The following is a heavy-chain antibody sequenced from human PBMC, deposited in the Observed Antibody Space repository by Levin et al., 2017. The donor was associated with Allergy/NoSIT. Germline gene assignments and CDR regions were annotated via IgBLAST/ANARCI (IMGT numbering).Heavy chain of an antibody. Sequence: ASVKVSCKASGYIFTSHYLHWVRQAPGQGLEWMGVIYPSDGSTIYAQKFQGRVTMTRDTSTSTVYMELSSLRSEDTAIYYCAKDSGGPGSYLGYYFDYWGQGTLVTVSS. CDR1: GYIFTSHY. V-gene: IGHV1-46*01. CDR2: IYPSDGST. CDR3: AKDSGGPGSYLGYYFDY. D-gene: IGHD3-10*01. J-gene: IGHJ4*02.